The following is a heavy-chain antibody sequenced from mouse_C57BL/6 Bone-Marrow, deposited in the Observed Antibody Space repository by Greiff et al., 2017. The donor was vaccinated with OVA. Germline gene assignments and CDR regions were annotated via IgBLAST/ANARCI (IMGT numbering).Heavy chain of an antibody. Sequence: VQLQQSGPELVKPGASVKLSCKASGYTFTSYGISWVKQRTGQGLEWIGEIYPRSGNTYYNEKFKGKATLTADKSSSTAYMELRSLTSEDSAVYFCARSGDRRAMDYWGQGTSVTVSS. D-gene: IGHD2-14*01. J-gene: IGHJ4*01. CDR1: GYTFTSYG. CDR3: ARSGDRRAMDY. V-gene: IGHV1-81*01. CDR2: IYPRSGNT.